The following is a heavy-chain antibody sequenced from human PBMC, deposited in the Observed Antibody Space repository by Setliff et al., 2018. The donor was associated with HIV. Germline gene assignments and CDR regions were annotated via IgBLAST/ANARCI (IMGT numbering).Heavy chain of an antibody. CDR2: INAGKGDT. J-gene: IGHJ4*02. D-gene: IGHD2-21*02. CDR1: GYTFTNFA. V-gene: IGHV1-3*01. CDR3: ARNGCSGDCYFWDLDY. Sequence: VASVKVSCKASGYTFTNFAIHWLRQAPGQRFEWVGWINAGKGDTKYAQNFQGRVTISSDTSATTAFMEMRSLKSEDTAVYYCARNGCSGDCYFWDLDYWGQGTVGTVSS.